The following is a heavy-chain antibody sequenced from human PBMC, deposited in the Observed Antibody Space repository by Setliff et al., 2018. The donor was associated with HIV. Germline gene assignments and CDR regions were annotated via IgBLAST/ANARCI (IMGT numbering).Heavy chain of an antibody. Sequence: PSETLSLTCAVSGVSTSNNNYWWSWVRQPPGKGLEWIGEAYHRGNTNYNPSLKSRVAMSVDTSKSQFSLKLTSVTAAGTAAYYCVRVQNSGCGDLWGQGTLVTVSS. V-gene: IGHV4-4*02. D-gene: IGHD6-25*01. J-gene: IGHJ5*02. CDR3: VRVQNSGCGDL. CDR2: AYHRGNT. CDR1: GVSTSNNNYW.